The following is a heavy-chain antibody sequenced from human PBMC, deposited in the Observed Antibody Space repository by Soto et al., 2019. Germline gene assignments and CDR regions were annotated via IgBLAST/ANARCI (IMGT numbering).Heavy chain of an antibody. V-gene: IGHV3-66*01. CDR3: ARGRGSTGYLGREHYFDY. CDR2: IDIGGNT. J-gene: IGHJ4*02. D-gene: IGHD2-2*01. Sequence: EVQVVESGGGLVQPGGSLRLSCAASGFSVTNNYMNWVRQAPGKGLEWVSIIDIGGNTYYADSVKDRFTISRDNSRNTLYRHMDCLRAEDTAVYYCARGRGSTGYLGREHYFDYWGQGTLVTVSP. CDR1: GFSVTNNY.